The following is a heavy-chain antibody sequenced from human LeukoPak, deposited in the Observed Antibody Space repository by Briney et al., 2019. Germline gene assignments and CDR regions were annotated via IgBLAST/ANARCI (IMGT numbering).Heavy chain of an antibody. J-gene: IGHJ6*03. D-gene: IGHD4-17*01. V-gene: IGHV1-69*05. CDR1: GGTFSSYA. CDR3: ARDVTTYYYYYMDV. Sequence: SVKVSCKASGGTFSSYAISWVRQATGQGLEWMGRIIPIFGTANYAQKFQGRVTITTDESTSTAYMELSSLRSEDTAVYYCARDVTTYYYYYMDVWGKGTTVTVSS. CDR2: IIPIFGTA.